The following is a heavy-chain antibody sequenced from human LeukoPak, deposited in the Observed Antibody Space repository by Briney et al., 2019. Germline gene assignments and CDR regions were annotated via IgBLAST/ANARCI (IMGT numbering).Heavy chain of an antibody. CDR2: ISNDGNTI. D-gene: IGHD1-26*01. Sequence: PGGSLRLSCAASGFTFSSYEMNWVRQAPGKGLEWVSYISNDGNTIYYADSVKGRFTISRDNTKNSLYLQMSSLRAEDTAVYFCARECNLVGVAPDALDFWGRGRMVTVSS. J-gene: IGHJ3*01. V-gene: IGHV3-48*03. CDR1: GFTFSSYE. CDR3: ARECNLVGVAPDALDF.